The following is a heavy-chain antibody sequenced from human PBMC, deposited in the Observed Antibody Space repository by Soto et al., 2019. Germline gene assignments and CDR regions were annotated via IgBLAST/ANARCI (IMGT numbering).Heavy chain of an antibody. D-gene: IGHD5-12*01. V-gene: IGHV3-15*07. Sequence: GGSLRLSCAASGFTFSNAWMNWVRQAPGKGLEWVGRIKSKTDGGTTDYAAPVKGRFTISRDDSKNTLYLQMNSLKTEDTAVYYCTTGVDIVATITYDYYGMDVWGQGTTVTVSS. J-gene: IGHJ6*02. CDR2: IKSKTDGGTT. CDR1: GFTFSNAW. CDR3: TTGVDIVATITYDYYGMDV.